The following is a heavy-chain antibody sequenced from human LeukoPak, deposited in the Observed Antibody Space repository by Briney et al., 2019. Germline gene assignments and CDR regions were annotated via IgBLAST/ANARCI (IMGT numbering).Heavy chain of an antibody. J-gene: IGHJ3*02. CDR3: AKDYDSSGWAAFDI. CDR2: IPYDGSNK. D-gene: IGHD3-22*01. V-gene: IGHV3-30*18. CDR1: GFTFNSFG. Sequence: GGSLRLSCAASGFTFNSFGMHWVRQAPGKGLEWVAVIPYDGSNKYFADSVKGRFTISRDNSKSTLYLQMNSLRAEDTAVYYCAKDYDSSGWAAFDIWGQGTMVTVSS.